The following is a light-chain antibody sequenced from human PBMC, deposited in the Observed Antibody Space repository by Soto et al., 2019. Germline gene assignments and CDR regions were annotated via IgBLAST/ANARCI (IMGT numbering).Light chain of an antibody. Sequence: DIVMTQSPATLCVSPGVRVSLSCRASQSVSSNLAWYQQKPGQAPRLLIYSASTRDTGIPARFSGSGSGTEFTLTISSLQPEDFATYYCQQSYSTTWTFGQGTKVDIK. CDR2: SAS. J-gene: IGKJ1*01. V-gene: IGKV3-15*01. CDR3: QQSYSTTWT. CDR1: QSVSSN.